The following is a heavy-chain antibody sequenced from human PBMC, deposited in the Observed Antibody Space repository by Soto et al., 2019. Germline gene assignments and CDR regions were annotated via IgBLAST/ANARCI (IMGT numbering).Heavy chain of an antibody. J-gene: IGHJ3*02. V-gene: IGHV3-48*01. D-gene: IGHD3-16*02. CDR3: ARDLRIMITFGGGIVQGACDI. CDR1: GFTFSSYS. Sequence: EVPLVESGGGLVQPGGSLSLSCAASGFTFSSYSLNWVRQAPGKGLEWVSDISISSSTIYYADSVKGRFTISGDNAKNSLDLQMNSRRAEDTAVYYCARDLRIMITFGGGIVQGACDIWGQGTMGTVSS. CDR2: ISISSSTI.